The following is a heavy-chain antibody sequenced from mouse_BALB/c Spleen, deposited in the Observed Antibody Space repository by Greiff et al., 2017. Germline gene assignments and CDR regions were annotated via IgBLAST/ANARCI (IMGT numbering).Heavy chain of an antibody. CDR1: GYSFTSYW. Sequence: QVQLQQSGAELVRPGASVKLSCKASGYSFTSYWMNWVKQRPGQGLEWIGRINPSDSDTWYNQKFKDKATLTVDKSSSTAYMQLISQTSEDSAVSYCARGYYLDYWGQGTTLTVSS. CDR3: ARGYYLDY. V-gene: IGHV1-74*01. CDR2: INPSDSDT. J-gene: IGHJ2*01.